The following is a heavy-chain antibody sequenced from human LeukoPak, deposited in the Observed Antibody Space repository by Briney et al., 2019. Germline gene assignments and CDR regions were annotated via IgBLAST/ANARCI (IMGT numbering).Heavy chain of an antibody. CDR2: IFNTGNT. D-gene: IGHD3-10*01. V-gene: IGHV4-59*11. CDR1: GGSINSHY. J-gene: IGHJ4*02. CDR3: ASRPADTTWYGVFDY. Sequence: PSETLSLTCSVSGGSINSHYWSWIRQPPGKLLEWIGYIFNTGNTNYNPSLASRVTMSVDTSRAQFFLRLSPVTAADTAIYYCASRPADTTWYGVFDYWSQGTLVTVSS.